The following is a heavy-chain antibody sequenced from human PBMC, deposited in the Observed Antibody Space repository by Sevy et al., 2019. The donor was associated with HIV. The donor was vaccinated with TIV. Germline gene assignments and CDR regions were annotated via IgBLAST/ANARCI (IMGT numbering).Heavy chain of an antibody. J-gene: IGHJ4*02. CDR1: GGSISRYY. D-gene: IGHD6-6*01. CDR3: ARGYRSSYYFDY. CDR2: IDYSGSA. Sequence: SETLSLTCTVSGGSISRYYWSWIRQPPGKGLEWIGYIDYSGSANYNPSLKSRVTMSVDTSKIQFSLKLSPVTAADTAVYYCARGYRSSYYFDYWGQGALVTVSS. V-gene: IGHV4-59*01.